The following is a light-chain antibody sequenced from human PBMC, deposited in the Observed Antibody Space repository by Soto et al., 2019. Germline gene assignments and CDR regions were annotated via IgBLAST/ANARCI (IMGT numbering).Light chain of an antibody. CDR3: QQYINYPLT. Sequence: DIQMTQSPSSLSASVGDRVTITCRASQDIGNDVGWFQQKPGQAPKRLIYAASSLPNGVPSRFSGSGSGTEFTLTISILQPEDFATYYCQQYINYPLTFGGGSKVEIK. J-gene: IGKJ4*01. CDR1: QDIGND. CDR2: AAS. V-gene: IGKV1-17*01.